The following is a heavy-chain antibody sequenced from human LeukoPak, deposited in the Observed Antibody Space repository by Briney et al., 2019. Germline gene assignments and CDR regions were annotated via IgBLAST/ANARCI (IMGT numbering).Heavy chain of an antibody. Sequence: GGSLRLSCAASGFTFSNAWMRWVRQAPAKGLEWVGRIKSKTDGETTDYAAPVKGRFTISRDDSKNTLYLQMNSLRVEDTAVYYCARRGSYYAWGQGTLVTVSS. D-gene: IGHD1-26*01. V-gene: IGHV3-15*01. CDR2: IKSKTDGETT. CDR1: GFTFSNAW. J-gene: IGHJ5*02. CDR3: ARRGSYYA.